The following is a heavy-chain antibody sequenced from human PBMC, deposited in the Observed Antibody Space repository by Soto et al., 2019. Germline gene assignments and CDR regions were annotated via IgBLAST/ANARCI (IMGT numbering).Heavy chain of an antibody. Sequence: PGGSLRLSCAASGFTFSSYSMNWVRQAPGKGLEWVSSISSSSSYIYYADSVKGRFTISRDNAKNSLYLQMNSLRAEDTAVYYCARDYYDSSGYAAFFDYWGQGTLVTVSS. CDR2: ISSSSSYI. CDR3: ARDYYDSSGYAAFFDY. D-gene: IGHD3-22*01. V-gene: IGHV3-21*01. J-gene: IGHJ4*02. CDR1: GFTFSSYS.